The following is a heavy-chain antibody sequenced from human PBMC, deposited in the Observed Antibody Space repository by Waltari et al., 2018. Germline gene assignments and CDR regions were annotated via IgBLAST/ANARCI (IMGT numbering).Heavy chain of an antibody. CDR1: GGTFSSYA. D-gene: IGHD3-22*01. CDR2: VSPIFGTA. CDR3: ARRYYDSSGPGAFDS. Sequence: QVQLVQSGAEVKKPGSSVKVSCKASGGTFSSYAISWVRQAPGQGLEWMGVVSPIFGTANYAQKFQCRVTITADKSTSTAYMELSSLSSEDTAVYYCARRYYDSSGPGAFDSWGQGTMVTVSS. J-gene: IGHJ3*02. V-gene: IGHV1-69*14.